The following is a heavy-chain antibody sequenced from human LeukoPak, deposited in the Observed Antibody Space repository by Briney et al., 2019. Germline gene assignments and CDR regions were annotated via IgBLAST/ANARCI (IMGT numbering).Heavy chain of an antibody. V-gene: IGHV3-11*04. Sequence: GGSLRLSCAASGFIFSDYYMGWIRQAPGKGLEWVSYISNRNSIIYYADSVKGRFTISRDNAKSSLYLQMNSLRAEDTAVYYCARGQLTGDDELFDYWGQGTLVTVSS. CDR1: GFIFSDYY. CDR2: ISNRNSII. CDR3: ARGQLTGDDELFDY. D-gene: IGHD7-27*01. J-gene: IGHJ4*02.